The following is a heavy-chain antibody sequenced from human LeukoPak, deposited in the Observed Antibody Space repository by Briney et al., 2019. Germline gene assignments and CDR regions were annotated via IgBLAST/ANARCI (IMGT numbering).Heavy chain of an antibody. Sequence: GGSLRLSCAASGFTFSSYGMHWVRQAPGKGLEWVAVIWYDGSNKHYADSVKGRFTISRDNSKNTLYLQMNSLRAEDTAVYYCARSLGDSYLSDYWGQGTLVTVSS. V-gene: IGHV3-33*01. J-gene: IGHJ4*02. D-gene: IGHD2-21*02. CDR3: ARSLGDSYLSDY. CDR2: IWYDGSNK. CDR1: GFTFSSYG.